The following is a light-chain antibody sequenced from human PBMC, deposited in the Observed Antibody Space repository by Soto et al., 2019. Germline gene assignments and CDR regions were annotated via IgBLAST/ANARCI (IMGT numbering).Light chain of an antibody. CDR3: QKYNSVLFT. CDR2: AAS. Sequence: DIQMTQSPSSLSASVGDRVTITCRASQGISDYLAWYEQKPGKVPKLLIYAASTLQSGVPSRFSGSGSGTDFTLTISSLQPEAVATYYCQKYNSVLFTFGHGTKVDI. CDR1: QGISDY. J-gene: IGKJ3*01. V-gene: IGKV1-27*01.